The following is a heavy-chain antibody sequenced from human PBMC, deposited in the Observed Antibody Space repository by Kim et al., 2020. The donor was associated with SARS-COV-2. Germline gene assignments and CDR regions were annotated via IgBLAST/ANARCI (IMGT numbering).Heavy chain of an antibody. J-gene: IGHJ4*02. D-gene: IGHD1-1*01. CDR2: TT. V-gene: IGHV3-15*01. CDR3: TTDFDGTTDY. Sequence: TTDYAAPVKGRFTISRDDSKNTLYLQMNSLKTEDTAVYYCTTDFDGTTDYWGQGTLVTVSS.